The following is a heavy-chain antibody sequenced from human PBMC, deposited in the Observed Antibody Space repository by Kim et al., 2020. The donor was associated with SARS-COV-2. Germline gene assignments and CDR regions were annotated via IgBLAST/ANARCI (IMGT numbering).Heavy chain of an antibody. J-gene: IGHJ4*02. V-gene: IGHV3-21*01. CDR1: GFTFSSYS. CDR3: ASQPYSSSWPFDY. Sequence: GGSLRLSCAASGFTFSSYSMNWVRQAPGKGLEWVSSISSSSSYIYYADSVKGRFTISRDNAKNSLYLQMNSLRAEDTAVYYCASQPYSSSWPFDYWGQGTLVTVSS. D-gene: IGHD6-13*01. CDR2: ISSSSSYI.